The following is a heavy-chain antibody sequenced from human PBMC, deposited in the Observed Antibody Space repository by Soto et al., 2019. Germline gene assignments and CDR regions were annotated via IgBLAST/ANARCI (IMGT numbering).Heavy chain of an antibody. CDR1: GFTFDDYA. CDR2: ISWDGGST. Sequence: GGSLRLSCAASGFTFDDYAMHWVRQAPGKGLEWVSLISWDGGSTYYADSVKGRFTISRDNSKNSLYLQMNSLRAEDTALYYCAKEKGNYYDSSGYYYFDYWGQGTLVTVSS. V-gene: IGHV3-43D*03. J-gene: IGHJ4*02. CDR3: AKEKGNYYDSSGYYYFDY. D-gene: IGHD3-22*01.